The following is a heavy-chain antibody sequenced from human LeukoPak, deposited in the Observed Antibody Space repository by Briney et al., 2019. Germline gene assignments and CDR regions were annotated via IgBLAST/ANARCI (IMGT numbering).Heavy chain of an antibody. Sequence: PGGSLRLSCAASGFTFSSYGMSWVRQAPGKGLEWVSAISGSGGSTYYADSVKGRFTISRDNSKNTLYLQMNSLRAEDTAVYYCAKSRIGVSGYSSSWYWFDPWGQGTLVTVSS. CDR2: ISGSGGST. J-gene: IGHJ5*02. V-gene: IGHV3-23*01. CDR1: GFTFSSYG. CDR3: AKSRIGVSGYSSSWYWFDP. D-gene: IGHD6-13*01.